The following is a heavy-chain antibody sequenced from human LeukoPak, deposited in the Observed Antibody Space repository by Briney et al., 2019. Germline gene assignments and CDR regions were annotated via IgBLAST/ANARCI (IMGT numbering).Heavy chain of an antibody. V-gene: IGHV4-34*01. J-gene: IGHJ4*02. CDR3: ARDDIL. CDR1: GGSFSDYY. Sequence: SETLSLTCAVYGGSFSDYYWSWIRQPPGKGLEWIGEINHSGSTNYNPSLKSRVTISVDTSKNQFSLKLSSVTAADTAVYSCARDDILWGQGTLVTVSS. CDR2: INHSGST. D-gene: IGHD3-22*01.